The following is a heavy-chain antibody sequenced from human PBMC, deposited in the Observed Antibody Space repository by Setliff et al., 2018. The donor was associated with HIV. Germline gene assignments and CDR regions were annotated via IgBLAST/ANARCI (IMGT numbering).Heavy chain of an antibody. CDR3: TTEFPFLWFGDFLRYFQH. Sequence: GGSLRLSCEASGFTFSNARMNWVRQVPGKGLEWVGRVKSKINGGTTDYSTPVKGRFTISRDDSKNTLYLQMNSLKTEDTAVYYCTTEFPFLWFGDFLRYFQHWGQGTLVTVSS. CDR1: GFTFSNAR. J-gene: IGHJ1*01. V-gene: IGHV3-15*07. CDR2: VKSKINGGTT. D-gene: IGHD3-10*01.